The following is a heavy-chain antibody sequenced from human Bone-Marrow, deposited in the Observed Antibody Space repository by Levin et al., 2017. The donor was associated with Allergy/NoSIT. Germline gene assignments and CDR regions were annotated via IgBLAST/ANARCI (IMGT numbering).Heavy chain of an antibody. V-gene: IGHV3-74*01. Sequence: GGSLRLSCAASGFTFSRYWMHWVRQAPGKGLEWVSRTNEDGSIKTYADSVKDRFTISRDNVENTLYLQMNSLRGEDTAVYYCSRDLLGADDYWGQGTLVTVSS. D-gene: IGHD4-17*01. CDR1: GFTFSRYW. CDR3: SRDLLGADDY. CDR2: TNEDGSIK. J-gene: IGHJ4*02.